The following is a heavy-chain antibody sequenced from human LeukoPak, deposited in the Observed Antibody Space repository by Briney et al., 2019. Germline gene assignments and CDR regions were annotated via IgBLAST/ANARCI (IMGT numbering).Heavy chain of an antibody. CDR3: ARDPIVVVPAAYYYYYGMDV. CDR2: ISYDGSNK. D-gene: IGHD2-2*01. Sequence: GGSLRLSCAASGFTFSTYGMHWVRQAPGKGLEWVAVISYDGSNKYYADSVKGRFTISRDNAKNSLYLQMNSLRAEDTAVYYCARDPIVVVPAAYYYYYGMDVWGQGTTVTVSS. V-gene: IGHV3-30*03. J-gene: IGHJ6*02. CDR1: GFTFSTYG.